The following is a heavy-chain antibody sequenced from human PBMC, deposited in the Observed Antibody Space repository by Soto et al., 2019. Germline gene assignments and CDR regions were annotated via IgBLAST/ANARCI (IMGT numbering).Heavy chain of an antibody. Sequence: EVQLVESGGALVQPGGSLRLSCAASGFTFSTYSMNWVRQAPGKGLEWVSSISSSSTIYYADSVKGRFTISRDNAQNSLYLQMHSLRAEDTAVYYCARERGSGWTFDYWGQGTLVTVSS. CDR2: ISSSSTI. D-gene: IGHD6-19*01. J-gene: IGHJ4*02. CDR1: GFTFSTYS. V-gene: IGHV3-48*01. CDR3: ARERGSGWTFDY.